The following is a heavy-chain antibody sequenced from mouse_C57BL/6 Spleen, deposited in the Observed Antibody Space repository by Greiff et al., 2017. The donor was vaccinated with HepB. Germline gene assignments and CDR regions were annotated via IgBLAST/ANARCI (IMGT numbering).Heavy chain of an antibody. Sequence: EVKVVESGPELVKPGASVKISCKASGYSFTGYYMNWVKQSPEKSLEWIGEINPSTGGTTYNQKFKAKATLTVDKSSSTAYMQLKSLTSEDSAVYYCARSGDYDGVYAMDYWGQGTSVTVSS. CDR3: ARSGDYDGVYAMDY. J-gene: IGHJ4*01. D-gene: IGHD2-4*01. CDR1: GYSFTGYY. V-gene: IGHV1-42*01. CDR2: INPSTGGT.